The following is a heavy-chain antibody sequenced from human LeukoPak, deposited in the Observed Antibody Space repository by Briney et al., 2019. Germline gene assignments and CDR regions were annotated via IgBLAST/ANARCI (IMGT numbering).Heavy chain of an antibody. CDR3: ATISAQTFDI. Sequence: GGSLRLSCVGSGFSFRSHWVNWVRQSPGKGLEWVANIKPDGSDKYYVDSARGRFTVSRDNAKNSAFLQMNGLRAEDTAIYYCATISAQTFDIWGQGTLVSVSS. CDR1: GFSFRSHW. V-gene: IGHV3-7*01. D-gene: IGHD5-24*01. CDR2: IKPDGSDK. J-gene: IGHJ3*02.